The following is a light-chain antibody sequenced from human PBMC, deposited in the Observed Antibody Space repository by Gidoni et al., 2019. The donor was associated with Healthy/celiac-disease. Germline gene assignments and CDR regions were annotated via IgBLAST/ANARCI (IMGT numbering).Light chain of an antibody. CDR2: DAS. Sequence: ELVFTQSPATLSLSPGERATLACRASQSVSSYLAWHQQKPGQAPRLHIYDASHRATGIPARFSGSGSGTDFTLTISSLEPEDFAVYYCQQRSNWPWTFGQGTKVEIK. V-gene: IGKV3-11*01. CDR1: QSVSSY. J-gene: IGKJ1*01. CDR3: QQRSNWPWT.